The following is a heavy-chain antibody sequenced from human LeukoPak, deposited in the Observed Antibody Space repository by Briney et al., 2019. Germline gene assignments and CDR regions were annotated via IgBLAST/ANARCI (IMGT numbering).Heavy chain of an antibody. J-gene: IGHJ5*02. Sequence: SETLSLTCTVSGGSTSSYYWSWIRQPAGKGLEWIGRIYTSGSTNYNPSLKSRVTMSVDTSKNQFSLKLSSVTAADTAVYFCARAKIAARDPNNWFDPWGQGTLVTVSS. CDR2: IYTSGST. CDR3: ARAKIAARDPNNWFDP. V-gene: IGHV4-4*07. CDR1: GGSTSSYY. D-gene: IGHD6-6*01.